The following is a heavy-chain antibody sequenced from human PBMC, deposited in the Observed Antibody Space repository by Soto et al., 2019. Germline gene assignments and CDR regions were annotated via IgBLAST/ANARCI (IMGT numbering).Heavy chain of an antibody. CDR3: TRFLEAARFYFDY. J-gene: IGHJ4*02. CDR2: IRSKAYGGTT. D-gene: IGHD6-6*01. V-gene: IGHV3-49*05. Sequence: EVQLVESGGGLVKPGRSLRLSCTASGFTFGDYAMSWFRQAPGKGLEWVGFIRSKAYGGTTEYAASVKGRFTISRDDSKSIAYLQMNSLKTEDTAVYYCTRFLEAARFYFDYWGQGTLVTVSS. CDR1: GFTFGDYA.